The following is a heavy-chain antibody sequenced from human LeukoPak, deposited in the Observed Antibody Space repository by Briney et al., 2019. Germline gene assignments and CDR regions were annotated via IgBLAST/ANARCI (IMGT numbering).Heavy chain of an antibody. V-gene: IGHV4-30-2*06. CDR3: ARGPITMVRGGIWFDP. J-gene: IGHJ5*02. D-gene: IGHD3-10*01. CDR1: GGSVSSGGIS. CDR2: IYHSGST. Sequence: SQTLSLTCAVSGGSVSSGGISWTWIRQSPGTGLEWIGYIYHSGSTYYNPSLKSRVTISVDRSKNQFSLKLSSVTAADTAVYYCARGPITMVRGGIWFDPWGQGTLVTVSS.